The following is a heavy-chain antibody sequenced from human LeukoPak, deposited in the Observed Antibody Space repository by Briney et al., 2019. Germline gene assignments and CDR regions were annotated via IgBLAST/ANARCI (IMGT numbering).Heavy chain of an antibody. D-gene: IGHD3-10*01. Sequence: ASVKVSCKASGYTFTSYGISWVRQAPGQGLEWMGWISAYNGDTNYAQKLQGRVTMITDTSTSTVYMELRSLRSDDTALYYCARDFILAGSHDVFDIWGQGTMVTVSS. J-gene: IGHJ3*02. CDR2: ISAYNGDT. CDR3: ARDFILAGSHDVFDI. CDR1: GYTFTSYG. V-gene: IGHV1-18*01.